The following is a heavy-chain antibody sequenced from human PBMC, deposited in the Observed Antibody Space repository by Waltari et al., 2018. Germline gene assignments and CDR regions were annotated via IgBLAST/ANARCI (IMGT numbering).Heavy chain of an antibody. CDR2: INHSGST. D-gene: IGHD3-3*01. Sequence: QVQLQQWGAGLLKPSETLSLTCAVYGGSFSCYYCSWIRQPPGKGLEWVGEINHSGSTNYNPSLKSRVTISVDTSKNQFSLKLSSVTAADTAVYYCARVSGFWSGYPIGDGMDVWGQGTTVTVSS. CDR3: ARVSGFWSGYPIGDGMDV. CDR1: GGSFSCYY. V-gene: IGHV4-34*01. J-gene: IGHJ6*02.